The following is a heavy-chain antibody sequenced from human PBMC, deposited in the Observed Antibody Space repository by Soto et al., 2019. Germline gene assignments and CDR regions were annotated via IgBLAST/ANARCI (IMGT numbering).Heavy chain of an antibody. J-gene: IGHJ4*02. CDR2: ISYDGSNK. CDR1: GFTFSSYG. D-gene: IGHD5-12*01. V-gene: IGHV3-30*03. Sequence: GGSLRLSCAASGFTFSSYGMHWFRQAPGKGLGWVAVISYDGSNKYYADSVKGRFTISRDNSKNTLYLQMNSLRAEDTAVYYCVIVATIVYWGQGTLVTVSS. CDR3: VIVATIVY.